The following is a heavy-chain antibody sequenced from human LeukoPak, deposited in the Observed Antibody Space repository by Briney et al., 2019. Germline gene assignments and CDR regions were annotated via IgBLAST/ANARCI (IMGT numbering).Heavy chain of an antibody. CDR1: GGSISSGDYY. D-gene: IGHD4-11*01. Sequence: SQTLSLTCTVSGGSISSGDYYWSWIRQPPGKGLEWIGYIYYSGSTYYNPSLKSRVTISVDTSKNQFSLKLSSVTAADTAVYYCARDRVRGNSNPFFDYWGQGTLVTVSS. J-gene: IGHJ4*02. CDR2: IYYSGST. CDR3: ARDRVRGNSNPFFDY. V-gene: IGHV4-30-4*01.